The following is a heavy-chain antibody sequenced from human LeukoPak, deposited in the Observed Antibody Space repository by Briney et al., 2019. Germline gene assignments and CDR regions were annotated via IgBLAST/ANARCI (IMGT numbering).Heavy chain of an antibody. CDR2: ISADNGNT. CDR3: AFGYDPYYYYYMDV. V-gene: IGHV1-18*01. Sequence: ASVKVSCKASGYTFTSYAISWVRQAPGQGLEWMGWISADNGNTDYAQRFQGRVTMTTDTSTSTAYMELRSLRSDDTAVYYCAFGYDPYYYYYMDVWGKGTTVTVSS. D-gene: IGHD5-12*01. CDR1: GYTFTSYA. J-gene: IGHJ6*03.